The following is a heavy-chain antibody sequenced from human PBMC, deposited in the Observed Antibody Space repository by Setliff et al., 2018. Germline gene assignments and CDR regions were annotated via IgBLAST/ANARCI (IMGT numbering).Heavy chain of an antibody. CDR3: ARDSYTSPDY. V-gene: IGHV3-74*01. CDR1: GFTSSSYW. D-gene: IGHD6-13*01. J-gene: IGHJ4*02. Sequence: GGSLRLSCAASGFTSSSYWMYWVRQAPGKGLVWVSRINRDGSYTVYADSVEGRFTISRDNAKNTLYLQMNSLGAEDTAVYYCARDSYTSPDYWGQGTLVTVSS. CDR2: INRDGSYT.